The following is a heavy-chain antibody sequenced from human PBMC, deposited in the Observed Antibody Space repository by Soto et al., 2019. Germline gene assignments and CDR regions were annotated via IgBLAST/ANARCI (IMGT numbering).Heavy chain of an antibody. CDR3: TTARHCSSDACPAAE. J-gene: IGHJ4*02. Sequence: EVQLLASVGALVQPWGSLRLSCTTSGFTFSTTGMLWLRQPPGKGLEWVSAIGPDPSNTKYTDSVKGRFIISSDNSKNTVFLHMTSLGAEDTALYYCTTARHCSSDACPAAEWGQGTLITVAS. CDR1: GFTFSTTG. V-gene: IGHV3-23*01. CDR2: IGPDPSNT. D-gene: IGHD2-2*01.